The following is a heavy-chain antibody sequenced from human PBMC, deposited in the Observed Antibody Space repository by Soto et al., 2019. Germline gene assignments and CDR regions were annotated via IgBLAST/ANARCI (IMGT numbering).Heavy chain of an antibody. J-gene: IGHJ2*01. V-gene: IGHV3-74*01. Sequence: EVQLVESGGGLVQPWGSLRLSCAASGFTFSSYWMHWVRQAPGKGLVWVSRINSDGSSTSYADSVKGRFTISRDNAKNTLYLQMNSLRAEDTAVYYCARGGSLNWYFDLWGRGTLVTVSS. D-gene: IGHD1-26*01. CDR2: INSDGSST. CDR3: ARGGSLNWYFDL. CDR1: GFTFSSYW.